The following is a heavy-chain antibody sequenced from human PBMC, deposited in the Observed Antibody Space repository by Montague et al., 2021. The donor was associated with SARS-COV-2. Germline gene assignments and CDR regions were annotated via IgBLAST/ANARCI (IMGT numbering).Heavy chain of an antibody. V-gene: IGHV4-59*12. Sequence: SETLSLTCTVSGDSITTYYWNWIRQPPGKGLEWLGSIFYTGSTSYNPSLKSRVTISLDTSKNQFFLKVTSVTAADTAVYYCARQAAGSYFYYGVDVWGQGTTVTVSS. CDR2: IFYTGST. D-gene: IGHD6-13*01. CDR3: ARQAAGSYFYYGVDV. CDR1: GDSITTYY. J-gene: IGHJ6*02.